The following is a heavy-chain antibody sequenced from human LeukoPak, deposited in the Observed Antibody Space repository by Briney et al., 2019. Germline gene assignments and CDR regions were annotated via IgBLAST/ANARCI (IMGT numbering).Heavy chain of an antibody. V-gene: IGHV4-59*01. Sequence: SETLSLNSTVAGGTISTYYWSWLRQPPGKGLEWIGYIYYSGSTNYNPSLKSRVTISVDTTKNQFSLKLSSVTAADTAVYYCARYPNNHDSRFREKGFDYWGQGTLVTVSS. CDR3: ARYPNNHDSRFREKGFDY. CDR2: IYYSGST. D-gene: IGHD3-22*01. J-gene: IGHJ4*02. CDR1: GGTISTYY.